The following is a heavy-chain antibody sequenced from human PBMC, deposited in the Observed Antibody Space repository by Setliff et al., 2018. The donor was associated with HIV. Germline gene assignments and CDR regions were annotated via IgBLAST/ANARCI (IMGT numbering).Heavy chain of an antibody. D-gene: IGHD3-22*01. CDR2: INQDGSQI. CDR1: GFTFSRHW. Sequence: GGSLRLSCAASGFTFSRHWMSWVRQAPGKGLEWVANINQDGSQIYYVGSVKGRFAISRDNSKNSLYLQMNSLRVEDTAIYYCAKAPGWLFLSHYWGQGTLVTAPQ. CDR3: AKAPGWLFLSHY. V-gene: IGHV3-7*03. J-gene: IGHJ4*02.